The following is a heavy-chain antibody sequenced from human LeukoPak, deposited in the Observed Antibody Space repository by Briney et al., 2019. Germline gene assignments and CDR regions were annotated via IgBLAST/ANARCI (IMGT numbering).Heavy chain of an antibody. CDR1: GYSTSSGYY. D-gene: IGHD3-22*01. J-gene: IGHJ4*02. CDR3: ARVSRNYYNSNGCDY. V-gene: IGHV4-38-2*02. CDR2: IYQSGST. Sequence: SETLSLTCTVSGYSTSSGYYWGWIRQPPGKGLKWIGNIYQSGSTFYNPSLESRVTISVDTSKNQFSLKLNSVTAADTAVYYCARVSRNYYNSNGCDYWGQGTLVTVSS.